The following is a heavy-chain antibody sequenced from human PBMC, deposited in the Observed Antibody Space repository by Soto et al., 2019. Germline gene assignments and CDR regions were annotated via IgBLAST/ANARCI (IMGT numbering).Heavy chain of an antibody. D-gene: IGHD3-10*01. Sequence: QVQLQQWGAGLLKPSETLSLTCAVSGGSFSDNSWSWIRQSPGKGLQWIGEIPHTGNTDSIPSRKSRVTISPDTSKNQLFLRMISVTAADTAVYYCARGRRVFCRSGSDYPGLFDHGGQGTPVTVSP. CDR1: GGSFSDNS. CDR3: ARGRRVFCRSGSDYPGLFDH. V-gene: IGHV4-34*01. CDR2: IPHTGNT. J-gene: IGHJ4*02.